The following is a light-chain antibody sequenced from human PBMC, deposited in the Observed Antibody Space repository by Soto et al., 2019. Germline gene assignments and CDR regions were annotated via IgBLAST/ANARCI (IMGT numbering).Light chain of an antibody. CDR2: STN. J-gene: IGLJ3*02. CDR3: LLYVGSVVWV. V-gene: IGLV8-61*01. CDR1: SGSVSTSNY. Sequence: QTVVTQEPSFSVSPGRTVTHTCGLSSGSVSTSNYPTWYQQTPGQTPRTLIYSTNTRSSGVPDRLCGSILGSKAALSIRGAQADEESDYYCLLYVGSVVWVFCGGTELIV.